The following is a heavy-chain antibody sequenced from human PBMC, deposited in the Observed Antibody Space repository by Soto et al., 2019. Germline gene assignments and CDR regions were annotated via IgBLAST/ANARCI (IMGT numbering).Heavy chain of an antibody. Sequence: PGGSLRLSCAASGFTFSNAWMSWVRQAPGKGLEWVGRIKSKTDGGTTDYAAPVKGRFTISRDDSKNTLYLQMNSLKTEDTAVYYCTTRYSYGPHDAFDIWGKGTMVTVSS. D-gene: IGHD5-18*01. CDR2: IKSKTDGGTT. CDR3: TTRYSYGPHDAFDI. J-gene: IGHJ3*02. V-gene: IGHV3-15*01. CDR1: GFTFSNAW.